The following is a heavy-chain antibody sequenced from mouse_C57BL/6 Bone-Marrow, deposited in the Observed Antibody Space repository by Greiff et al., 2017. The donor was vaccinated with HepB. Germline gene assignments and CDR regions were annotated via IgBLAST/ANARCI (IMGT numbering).Heavy chain of an antibody. CDR2: IYPRSGNT. Sequence: QVQLQQSGAELARPGASVKLSCKASGYTFTSYGISWVKQSTGQGLEWIGEIYPRSGNTYYNEKFKGKATLTADKSSSTAYMELRSLTSEDSAVYFCARRFITTVGWYFDVWGTGTTVTVSS. CDR3: ARRFITTVGWYFDV. CDR1: GYTFTSYG. D-gene: IGHD1-1*01. V-gene: IGHV1-81*01. J-gene: IGHJ1*03.